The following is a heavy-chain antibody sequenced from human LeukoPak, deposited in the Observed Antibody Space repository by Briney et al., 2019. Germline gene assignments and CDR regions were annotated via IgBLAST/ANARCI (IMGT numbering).Heavy chain of an antibody. CDR2: IYYSGST. Sequence: PSETLSLTCTVSGGSISSSSYYWGWIRQPPGKGLEWVGSIYYSGSTYYNPSLKSRVTISVDTSENQFSLKLSSATAADTAVYFCARGPRWLQDYFNYWGQGTLVTVSS. D-gene: IGHD5-24*01. J-gene: IGHJ4*02. CDR3: ARGPRWLQDYFNY. V-gene: IGHV4-39*07. CDR1: GGSISSSSYY.